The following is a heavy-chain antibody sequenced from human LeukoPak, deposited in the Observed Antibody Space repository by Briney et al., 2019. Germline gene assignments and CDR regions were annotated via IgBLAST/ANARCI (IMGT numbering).Heavy chain of an antibody. D-gene: IGHD3-10*01. V-gene: IGHV3-9*01. J-gene: IGHJ4*02. Sequence: GGSLRLSCAASGFTFDDYAMHWVRQAPGKGLEWVSGISWNSGSIGYADSVKGRFTISRDNAKNSLYLQMDSLRAEDTALYYCAKDSEGSGTFVFDYWGQGTLVTVSS. CDR1: GFTFDDYA. CDR2: ISWNSGSI. CDR3: AKDSEGSGTFVFDY.